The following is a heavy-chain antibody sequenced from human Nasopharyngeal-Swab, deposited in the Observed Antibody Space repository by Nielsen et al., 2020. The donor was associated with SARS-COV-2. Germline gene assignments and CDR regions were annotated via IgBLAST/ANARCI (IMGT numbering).Heavy chain of an antibody. CDR2: IIPIFGTA. Sequence: SVKVSCKASGGTFSSYAISWVRQAPGQGLEWMGGIIPIFGTANYAQKFQGRVTMTTDTSTSTAYMELRSLRSDDTAVYYCARELYFDYWGQGTLVTVSS. V-gene: IGHV1-69*05. J-gene: IGHJ4*02. CDR3: ARELYFDY. CDR1: GGTFSSYA.